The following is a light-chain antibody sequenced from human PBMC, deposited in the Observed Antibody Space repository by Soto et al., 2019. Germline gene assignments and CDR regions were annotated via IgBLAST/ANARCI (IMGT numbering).Light chain of an antibody. CDR1: QSSTRY. CDR3: QQRTNWPL. CDR2: DAS. V-gene: IGKV3-11*01. Sequence: IVLTQSPATLSLSPGERATLSCRASQSSTRYLAWYQQKPGRVPRLLMYDASSRAAGVPARFSGSVSGTDFTLTISSLEPEDFAVYYCQQRTNWPLFGGGTKVDIK. J-gene: IGKJ4*01.